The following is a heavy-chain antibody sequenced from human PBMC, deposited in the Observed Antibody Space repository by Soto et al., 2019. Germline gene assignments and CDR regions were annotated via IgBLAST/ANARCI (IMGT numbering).Heavy chain of an antibody. CDR2: IIPIFGTV. D-gene: IGHD6-19*01. CDR3: AEAAVAGTPNSYYYCGMAV. V-gene: IGHV1-69*12. Sequence: QVQLLQSGAEVKKPGSSVRVSCEASGGTFRTYAISWVRQAPGQGLEWMGEIIPIFGTVNYAQKFQGRVTIAADESTTTDYMDLRSLRSEDTAVYCCAEAAVAGTPNSYYYCGMAVWGQGTTVTVSS. CDR1: GGTFRTYA. J-gene: IGHJ6*02.